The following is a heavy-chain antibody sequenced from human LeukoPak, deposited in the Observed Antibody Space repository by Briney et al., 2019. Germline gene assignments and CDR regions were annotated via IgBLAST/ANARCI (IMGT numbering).Heavy chain of an antibody. CDR1: GFTFDDYA. V-gene: IGHV3-9*01. J-gene: IGHJ6*02. CDR3: AKGIRGATIRDGMDV. Sequence: GRSLRLSCAAPGFTFDDYAMHWVRQAPGKGLEWVSGISWISDSIDYADSVKGRFTISRDNAKNSLYLQMNSLRAEDTALYYCAKGIRGATIRDGMDVWGQGTSVTVSS. D-gene: IGHD5-12*01. CDR2: ISWISDSI.